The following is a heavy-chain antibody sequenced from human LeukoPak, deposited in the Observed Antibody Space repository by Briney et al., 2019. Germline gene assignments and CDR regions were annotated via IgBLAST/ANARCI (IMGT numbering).Heavy chain of an antibody. CDR1: GGSISSYY. Sequence: SETLSLTCTVSGGSISSYYWSWIRQPPGKGLEWIGYIYYSGSTNYNPSLKSRVTISVDTSKNQFSLKLSSVTAADPAVYYCARENYYGSGSYYHWGQGTLVTVSS. D-gene: IGHD3-10*01. J-gene: IGHJ5*02. CDR3: ARENYYGSGSYYH. CDR2: IYYSGST. V-gene: IGHV4-59*12.